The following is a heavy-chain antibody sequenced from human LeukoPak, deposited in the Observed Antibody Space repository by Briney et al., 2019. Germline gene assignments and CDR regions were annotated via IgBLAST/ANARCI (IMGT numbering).Heavy chain of an antibody. D-gene: IGHD3-10*01. CDR1: GITFSNYN. Sequence: PGGSLRLSCAAPGITFSNYNMNWVRQAPGKGLEWISAITSSSSYTFYADSVKGRLTISRDNSKNTLYLQMNSLRAEDTAVYYCAKVTYGSGTYGAFDSWGQGTLVTVSS. CDR2: ITSSSSYT. V-gene: IGHV3-21*04. CDR3: AKVTYGSGTYGAFDS. J-gene: IGHJ4*02.